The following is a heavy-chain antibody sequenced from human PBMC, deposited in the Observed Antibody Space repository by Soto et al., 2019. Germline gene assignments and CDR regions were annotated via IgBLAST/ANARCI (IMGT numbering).Heavy chain of an antibody. Sequence: GGSLRLSCAASGFGFTFSIYWMSWVRQAPGKGLEWVANIKQDGSEKYYVDSVKGRFTISRDNAKNSLYLQMNSLRAEDTAVYYCARIVKDCSGGSCYDYYYYMDVWGKGTTVTVSS. V-gene: IGHV3-7*01. CDR1: GFGFTFSIYW. CDR3: ARIVKDCSGGSCYDYYYYMDV. CDR2: IKQDGSEK. D-gene: IGHD2-15*01. J-gene: IGHJ6*03.